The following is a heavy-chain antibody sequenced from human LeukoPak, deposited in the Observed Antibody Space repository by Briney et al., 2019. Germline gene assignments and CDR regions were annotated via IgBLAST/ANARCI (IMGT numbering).Heavy chain of an antibody. Sequence: ASVKVSCKASGYTFTSYGISWVRQAPGQGLEWMGWISAYNGNTNYAQKLQGRVTMTTDTSTSTAYTELRSLRSDDTAVYYCAREGYSSGSSDYWGQGTLVTVSS. V-gene: IGHV1-18*01. CDR3: AREGYSSGSSDY. J-gene: IGHJ4*02. CDR2: ISAYNGNT. D-gene: IGHD6-19*01. CDR1: GYTFTSYG.